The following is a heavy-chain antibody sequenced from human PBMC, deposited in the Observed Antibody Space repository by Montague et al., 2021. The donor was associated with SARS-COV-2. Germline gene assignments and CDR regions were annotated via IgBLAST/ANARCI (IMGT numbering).Heavy chain of an antibody. J-gene: IGHJ2*01. D-gene: IGHD2-2*01. V-gene: IGHV4-59*01. Sequence: SETLSLTCTVSGGSTSSYYWSWIRQPLGKGLEWIGCIYYSGSTNYNPSLKSRVTISVDTSKTQFSPKLNSVTAADTAVYYCARTIVVVSAASRYFDLWGRGTLVTVSS. CDR3: ARTIVVVSAASRYFDL. CDR2: IYYSGST. CDR1: GGSTSSYY.